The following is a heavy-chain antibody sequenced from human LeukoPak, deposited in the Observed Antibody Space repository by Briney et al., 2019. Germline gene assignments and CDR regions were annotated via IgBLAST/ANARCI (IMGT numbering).Heavy chain of an antibody. CDR3: ARGRSAYDSSGYYYGN. CDR1: GGSINSDY. D-gene: IGHD3-22*01. J-gene: IGHJ4*02. Sequence: SETLSLTCTVSGGSINSDYWSWIRQPPGKGLEWIGEINHSGSTNYDPSLQSRVTISVDTSKNQFSLKLNSVTAADTAVYYCARGRSAYDSSGYYYGNWGQGTLVTVSS. V-gene: IGHV4-34*01. CDR2: INHSGST.